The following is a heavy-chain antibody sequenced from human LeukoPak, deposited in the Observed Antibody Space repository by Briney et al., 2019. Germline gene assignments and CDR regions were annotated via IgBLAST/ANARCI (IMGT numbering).Heavy chain of an antibody. Sequence: ASVKVSCKASGGTFSSYAISWVRQAPGQGLEWMGIINCSGGSTSYAQKFQGRVTMTRDTSTNRVYMDLSSLRSEDTAVYYCARGLGHMVAKTRDSYCYGMDVWGQGTTVTVSS. CDR1: GGTFSSYA. V-gene: IGHV1-46*01. J-gene: IGHJ6*02. D-gene: IGHD2-21*01. CDR2: INCSGGST. CDR3: ARGLGHMVAKTRDSYCYGMDV.